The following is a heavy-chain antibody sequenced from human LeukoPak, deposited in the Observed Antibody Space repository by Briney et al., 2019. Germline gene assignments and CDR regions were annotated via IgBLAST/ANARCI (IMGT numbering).Heavy chain of an antibody. CDR1: GFTFDSYS. J-gene: IGHJ4*02. Sequence: GGSLRLSCAASGFTFDSYSMAWVRQAPGKGLEWVAVISAYSRATFYADSVKGRFTISRDNSKNTLYLQMTSLRAEDTAVYHCVREGDRGVVVADYFDYWGQGTLVTVSS. CDR2: ISAYSRAT. V-gene: IGHV3-23*01. D-gene: IGHD6-19*01. CDR3: VREGDRGVVVADYFDY.